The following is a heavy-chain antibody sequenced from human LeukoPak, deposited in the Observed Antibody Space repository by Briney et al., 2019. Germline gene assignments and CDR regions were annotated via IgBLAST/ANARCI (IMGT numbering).Heavy chain of an antibody. CDR1: GGSISSGGYS. Sequence: PSQTPSLTCAVSGGSISSGGYSWSWIRQPPGKGLEWIGYIYHSGSTYYNPSLKSRVTISVDRSKNQFSLKLSSVTAADTAVYYCAREIPRSYFDYWGQGTLVTVSS. J-gene: IGHJ4*02. CDR3: AREIPRSYFDY. V-gene: IGHV4-30-2*01. CDR2: IYHSGST.